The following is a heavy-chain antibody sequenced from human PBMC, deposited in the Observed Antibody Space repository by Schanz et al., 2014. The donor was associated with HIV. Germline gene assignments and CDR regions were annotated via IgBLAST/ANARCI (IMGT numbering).Heavy chain of an antibody. D-gene: IGHD3-22*01. Sequence: QVQLVASGGGVVQPGRSLRLSCAASGFTFSSYAMHWVRQAPGKGLEWVAVISYDGSNKYYADSVKGRFTISRDNSKNTLYLQMNSLRAEDTAVYYCAKVLIPMIAVPYYGMDVWGQGTTVSVSS. J-gene: IGHJ6*02. V-gene: IGHV3-30-3*01. CDR1: GFTFSSYA. CDR2: ISYDGSNK. CDR3: AKVLIPMIAVPYYGMDV.